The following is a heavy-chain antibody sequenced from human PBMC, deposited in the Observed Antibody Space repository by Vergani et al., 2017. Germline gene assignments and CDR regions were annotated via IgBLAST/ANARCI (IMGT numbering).Heavy chain of an antibody. D-gene: IGHD6-19*01. Sequence: EVQLVESGGGLVQPGRSLRLSCTASGFTFGDYAMSWFRQAPGKGLEWVSAISGSGGSTYYADSVKGRFTISRDNSKNTLYLQMNSLRAEETAVYYCAKDGSSGWYNYYYGMDVWGQGTTVTVSS. V-gene: IGHV3-23*04. J-gene: IGHJ6*02. CDR2: ISGSGGST. CDR3: AKDGSSGWYNYYYGMDV. CDR1: GFTFGDYA.